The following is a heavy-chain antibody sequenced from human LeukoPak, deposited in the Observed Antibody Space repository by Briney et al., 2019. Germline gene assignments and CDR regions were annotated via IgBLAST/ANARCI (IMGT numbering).Heavy chain of an antibody. CDR1: GGPLNRHF. CDR3: GRDTTPMGGDAFDI. D-gene: IGHD3-10*01. Sequence: ADTLSLLCTVCGGPLNRHFWIWLRQPPGEALEWFGYISYCGKHNQRPSLKRRVPLSVDTSKKQFSLAQRYVHAAVPAVFFCGRDTTPMGGDAFDIWGQGTMVTVSS. V-gene: IGHV4-59*11. J-gene: IGHJ3*02. CDR2: ISYCGKH.